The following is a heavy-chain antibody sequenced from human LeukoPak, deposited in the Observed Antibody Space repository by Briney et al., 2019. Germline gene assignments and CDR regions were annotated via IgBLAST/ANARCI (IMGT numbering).Heavy chain of an antibody. CDR1: GYRFISYC. V-gene: IGHV5-51*01. J-gene: IGHJ5*02. CDR3: ARQYYDILTGPNWFDT. D-gene: IGHD3-9*01. CDR2: SFPGDSVT. Sequence: GGPLQTPSRGSGYRFISYCVGGLRHLPGKGRGGLVISFPGDSVTRYSASFQGQVTMSVDKSISTAYQQWSSLKASDTAMYYCARQYYDILTGPNWFDTWGQGTLVTVSS.